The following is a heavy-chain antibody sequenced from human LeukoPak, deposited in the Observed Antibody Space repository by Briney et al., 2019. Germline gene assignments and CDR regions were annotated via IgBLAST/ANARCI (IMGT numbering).Heavy chain of an antibody. CDR3: TTHKYYYDSSGYYYFDY. V-gene: IGHV3-15*01. CDR2: IKSKXDGGTT. J-gene: IGHJ4*02. CDR1: GXTFSXAW. Sequence: PGGSLRLSCAASGXTFSXAWXXWXXXAXGXGLEWVXXIKSKXDGGTTDYAAPVNGRFTISRDDSKNTLYLQMNSLKTEDTAVYYCTTHKYYYDSSGYYYFDYWGQGTLVTVSS. D-gene: IGHD3-22*01.